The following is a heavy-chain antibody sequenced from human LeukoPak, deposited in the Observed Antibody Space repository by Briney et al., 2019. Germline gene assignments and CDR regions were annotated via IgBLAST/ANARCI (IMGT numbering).Heavy chain of an antibody. J-gene: IGHJ4*02. V-gene: IGHV3-23*01. CDR2: ISGSGGST. CDR3: VREGRKGLIKTTITTRTYFDY. CDR1: GFTFRSYA. Sequence: GGSLRLSCAASGFTFRSYAMSWVRQAPGKGLEWVSSISGSGGSTYYADSVKGRFTISRDNSQNTVYLQMNSLRAEDTALYYCVREGRKGLIKTTITTRTYFDYWGQGTLVTVSS. D-gene: IGHD4-11*01.